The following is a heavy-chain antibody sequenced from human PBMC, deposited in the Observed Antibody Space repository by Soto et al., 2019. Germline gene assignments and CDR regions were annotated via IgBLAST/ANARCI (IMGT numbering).Heavy chain of an antibody. CDR1: GGSISSYY. CDR2: IYYSGST. V-gene: IGHV4-59*01. CDR3: ARDRPGYCSGGSCHYYFDY. J-gene: IGHJ4*02. Sequence: ASETLSLTCTVSGGSISSYYWSWIRQPPGKGLEWIGYIYYSGSTNYNPSLKSRVTISVDTSKNQFSLKLSSVTAADTAVYYCARDRPGYCSGGSCHYYFDYWGQGTLVTVSS. D-gene: IGHD2-15*01.